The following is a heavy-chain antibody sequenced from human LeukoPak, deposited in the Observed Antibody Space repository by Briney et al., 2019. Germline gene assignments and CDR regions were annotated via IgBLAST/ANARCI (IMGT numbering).Heavy chain of an antibody. CDR3: ARLYERGYDFWSGYRSSNWFDP. J-gene: IGHJ5*02. CDR1: GGSISSYY. CDR2: IYYSGST. Sequence: PSETLSLTCTVSGGSISSYYWSWIRQPPGKGLEWIGYIYYSGSTNYNPSLKSRVTISVDTSKNQFSLKLSSVTAADTAVYYCARLYERGYDFWSGYRSSNWFDPWGQGTLVTVSS. V-gene: IGHV4-59*08. D-gene: IGHD3-3*01.